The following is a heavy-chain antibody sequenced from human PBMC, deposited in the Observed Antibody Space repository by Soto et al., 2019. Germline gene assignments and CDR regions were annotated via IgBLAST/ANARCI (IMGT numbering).Heavy chain of an antibody. CDR1: GYTFTSYY. CDR2: INPSGGST. D-gene: IGHD3-22*01. CDR3: ARDFYDSSGYYYYYYGMDV. J-gene: IGHJ6*02. V-gene: IGHV1-46*01. Sequence: ASVKVSFKASGYTFTSYYMHWLRQAPGQGLEWMGIINPSGGSTSYAQKFQGRVTMTRDTSTSTVYMELSSLRSEDTAVYYCARDFYDSSGYYYYYYGMDVWGQGTTVTVSS.